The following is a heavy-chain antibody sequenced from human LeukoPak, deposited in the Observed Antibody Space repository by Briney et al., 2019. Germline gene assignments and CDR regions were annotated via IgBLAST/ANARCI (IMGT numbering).Heavy chain of an antibody. J-gene: IGHJ4*02. CDR1: GFISSSYS. D-gene: IGHD5-24*01. Sequence: PGGSLRLSCAASGFISSSYSMNWVRHAPGKGLEWVSSISSTSTYIHYADSLKGRFTISRDNARNSLYLQINSLRVEDTAVYYCARVQRGEMATFDYWGQGTLVTVSS. CDR3: ARVQRGEMATFDY. V-gene: IGHV3-21*01. CDR2: ISSTSTYI.